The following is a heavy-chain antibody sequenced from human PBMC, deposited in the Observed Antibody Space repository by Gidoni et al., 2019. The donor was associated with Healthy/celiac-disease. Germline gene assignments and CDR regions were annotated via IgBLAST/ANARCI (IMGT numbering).Heavy chain of an antibody. J-gene: IGHJ4*02. V-gene: IGHV4-38-2*02. CDR1: GYSISSGYY. D-gene: IGHD2-2*01. CDR2: INHSGST. Sequence: QVQLQESGPGLVKPSETLSLTCTVSGYSISSGYYWGWIRQPPGKGLEWIGSINHSGSTYYNPSLKSRVTISVDTSKNQFSLKLSSVTAADTAVYYCARRLVVPAATFFDYWGQGTLVTVSS. CDR3: ARRLVVPAATFFDY.